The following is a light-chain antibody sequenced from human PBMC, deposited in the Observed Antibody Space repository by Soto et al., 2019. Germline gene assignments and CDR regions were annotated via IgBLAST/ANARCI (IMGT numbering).Light chain of an antibody. Sequence: DVQMTQPPSSLSAYVGDRVTITCSASQSVVTYLNWYLQKPGKAPKLLIYAASNLQSGVPSRFSGSGSGTEFTLTISSLQPEDFAPYYCLQHNSYPLTFGQGTKVDIK. J-gene: IGKJ1*01. CDR3: LQHNSYPLT. CDR2: AAS. CDR1: QSVVTY. V-gene: IGKV1-9*01.